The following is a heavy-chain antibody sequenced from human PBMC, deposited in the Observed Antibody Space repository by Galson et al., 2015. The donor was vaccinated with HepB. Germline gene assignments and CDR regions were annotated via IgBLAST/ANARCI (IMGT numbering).Heavy chain of an antibody. Sequence: SLRLSCAASGFTFRSSYLHWVRQAPGKGLDWVALISYDGSNKYYADSVRGRFTISRDNFKNTLYLQMNSLRAEDTAVYYCARAVAMVRELDYWGQGTLVTVSS. V-gene: IGHV3-30*04. CDR2: ISYDGSNK. J-gene: IGHJ4*02. D-gene: IGHD3-10*01. CDR3: ARAVAMVRELDY. CDR1: GFTFRSSY.